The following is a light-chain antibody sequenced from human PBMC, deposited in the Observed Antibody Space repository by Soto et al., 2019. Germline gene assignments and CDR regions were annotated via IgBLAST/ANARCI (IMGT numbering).Light chain of an antibody. V-gene: IGKV1-16*01. CDR2: DAT. J-gene: IGKJ4*01. Sequence: DIPMTQSPSSLSASVGDRVTIICRASQNINSYLAWFQQKPGKAPKSLIYDATSLQSGVPSRFSGSGSGTDFSLTISSLQPEDAATYYCQQYERYNPSFGGGTKLEI. CDR3: QQYERYNPS. CDR1: QNINSY.